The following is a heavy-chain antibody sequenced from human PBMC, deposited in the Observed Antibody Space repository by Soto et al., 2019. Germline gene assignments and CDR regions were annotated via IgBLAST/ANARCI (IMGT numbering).Heavy chain of an antibody. CDR3: AKARADYYDSSGYPVDY. J-gene: IGHJ4*02. D-gene: IGHD3-22*01. V-gene: IGHV3-11*01. CDR1: GFTFSDYH. Sequence: GGSLRLSCAASGFTFSDYHMNWIRQAPGKGLEWVSYISSSGSTIYYADSVKGRFTISRDNSKNTLYLQMNSLRAEDTAVHYCAKARADYYDSSGYPVDYWGQGTLVTV. CDR2: ISSSGSTI.